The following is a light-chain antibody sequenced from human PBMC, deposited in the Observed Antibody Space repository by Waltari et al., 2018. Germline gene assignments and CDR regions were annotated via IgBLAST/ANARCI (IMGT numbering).Light chain of an antibody. V-gene: IGKV3-20*01. Sequence: EIVLTQSPGTLSLSPGERATLSCRASQSVSSSYLAWYQQKPGQAPRLLICGASSRATGIPDRFSGSGSGTDFTLTISRLGPEDFAVYYCQQYGSSPYTFGQGTKLEIK. CDR1: QSVSSSY. CDR3: QQYGSSPYT. J-gene: IGKJ2*01. CDR2: GAS.